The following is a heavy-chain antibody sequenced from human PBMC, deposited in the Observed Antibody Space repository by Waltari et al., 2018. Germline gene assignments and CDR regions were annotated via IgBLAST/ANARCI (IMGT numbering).Heavy chain of an antibody. D-gene: IGHD6-13*01. V-gene: IGHV4-34*01. CDR1: GGSFSGYY. CDR2: INHSGST. Sequence: QVQLQQWGAGLLTPSETLYLTCAVYGGSFSGYYWSWIRQPPGTGLEWIGEINHSGSTNYNPSLKSRVTISVDTSKNQFSLKLSSVTAADTAVYYCARVSPYSSSWYVGAYYFDYWGQGTLVTVSS. CDR3: ARVSPYSSSWYVGAYYFDY. J-gene: IGHJ4*02.